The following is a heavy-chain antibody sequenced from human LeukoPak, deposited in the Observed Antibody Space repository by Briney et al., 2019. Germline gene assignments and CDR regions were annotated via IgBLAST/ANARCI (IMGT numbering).Heavy chain of an antibody. CDR2: ISYDGSNK. Sequence: PGGSLRLSCAASGFTFSSYNMIWVRQAPGKGLEWVAVISYDGSNKYYADSVKGRFTISRDNSKNTLYLQMNSLRAEDTAVYYCARDYGSGSYPEYFQHWGQGTLVTVSS. CDR3: ARDYGSGSYPEYFQH. D-gene: IGHD3-10*01. J-gene: IGHJ1*01. V-gene: IGHV3-30-3*01. CDR1: GFTFSSYN.